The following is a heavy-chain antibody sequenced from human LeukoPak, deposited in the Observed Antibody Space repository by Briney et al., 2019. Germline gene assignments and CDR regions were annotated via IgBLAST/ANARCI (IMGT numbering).Heavy chain of an antibody. CDR3: ATILLSKKRYYDFWTSAFDF. D-gene: IGHD3-3*01. Sequence: GGSLRLSCAASGFTFSSYGMHWVRQAPGKGLEWVAFIRYDGSNKYYADSVKGRFTNSRDNSKNTLYLQMNSLRAEDTAVYYCATILLSKKRYYDFWTSAFDFWGQGTLVTVSS. CDR2: IRYDGSNK. CDR1: GFTFSSYG. J-gene: IGHJ3*01. V-gene: IGHV3-30*02.